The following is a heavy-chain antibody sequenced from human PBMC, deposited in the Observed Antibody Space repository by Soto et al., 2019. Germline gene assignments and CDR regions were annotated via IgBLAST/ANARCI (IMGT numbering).Heavy chain of an antibody. CDR3: ARESEDLTSNFDY. Sequence: GGSLRLSCAASGFTFTRYSMNWVRQAPGKGLEWVSSISSTTNYIYYGDSMKGRFTISRDNAKNSLYLEMNSLRAEDTAVYYCARESEDLTSNFDYWGQGTLVTVPS. CDR1: GFTFTRYS. V-gene: IGHV3-21*06. CDR2: ISSTTNYI. J-gene: IGHJ4*02.